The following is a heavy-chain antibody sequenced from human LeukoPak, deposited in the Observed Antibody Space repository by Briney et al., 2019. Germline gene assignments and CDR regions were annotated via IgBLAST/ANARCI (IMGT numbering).Heavy chain of an antibody. D-gene: IGHD3-22*01. Sequence: GESLKISCKGSGYSFTSYWIGWVRQMPGKGLEWMGIIYPGDSDTRYSPSFQGQVTISADKSIITAHLQWSSLKASDTAMYYCARQQNGARYDSSGLSRSAFDIWGQGTMVTVSS. CDR3: ARQQNGARYDSSGLSRSAFDI. CDR1: GYSFTSYW. J-gene: IGHJ3*02. V-gene: IGHV5-51*01. CDR2: IYPGDSDT.